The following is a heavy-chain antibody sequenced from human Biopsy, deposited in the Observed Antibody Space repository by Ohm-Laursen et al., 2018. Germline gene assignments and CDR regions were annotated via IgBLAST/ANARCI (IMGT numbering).Heavy chain of an antibody. CDR1: RDSISNYY. V-gene: IGHV4-59*07. J-gene: IGHJ3*02. CDR3: ARLTGDYIWGNWRINHDPFDI. D-gene: IGHD3-16*01. Sequence: SDTLSLTCTVSRDSISNYYWTWIRQSPGKGLEWIGYIYYTGSTNYNPSVKSRVTISVDTSKNQFSLNLSSVTAADTAVYYCARLTGDYIWGNWRINHDPFDIWDQGTSVTVSS. CDR2: IYYTGST.